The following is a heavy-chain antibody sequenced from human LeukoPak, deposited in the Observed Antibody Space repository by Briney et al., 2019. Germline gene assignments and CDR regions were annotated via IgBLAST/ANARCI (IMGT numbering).Heavy chain of an antibody. Sequence: GGSLRLSCAASGFTFSTYAMHWVRQAPGKGLEWVAVISYDGSSKYYADSVKGRFTISRDNSKNTLYLQMDSLRAEDTAVYYCARPVRVWGYNHMDVWGQGTTVTVSS. D-gene: IGHD5-18*01. V-gene: IGHV3-30*04. CDR1: GFTFSTYA. CDR3: ARPVRVWGYNHMDV. CDR2: ISYDGSSK. J-gene: IGHJ6*02.